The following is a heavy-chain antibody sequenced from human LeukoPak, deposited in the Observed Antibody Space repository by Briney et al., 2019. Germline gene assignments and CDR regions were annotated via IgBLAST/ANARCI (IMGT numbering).Heavy chain of an antibody. J-gene: IGHJ4*02. CDR2: INPNSGGTT. V-gene: IGHV1-46*01. CDR3: ARGIASGRYLAY. Sequence: GASVKVSCKASGYTFTGYYMHWVRQAPGQGLEWMGWINPNSGGTTSYAQKFQGRVTMTRDMSTSTVYMELSSLRFEDTAVYYCARGIASGRYLAYWGQGSLVTVST. CDR1: GYTFTGYY. D-gene: IGHD3-10*01.